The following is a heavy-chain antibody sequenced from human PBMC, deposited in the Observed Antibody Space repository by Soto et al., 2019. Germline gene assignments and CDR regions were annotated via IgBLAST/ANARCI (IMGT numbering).Heavy chain of an antibody. J-gene: IGHJ4*02. D-gene: IGHD3-16*02. CDR2: IKSKTDGGTT. Sequence: GGSLRLSCAASGFTFSNAWMSWVRQAPGKGLEWVGRIKSKTDGGTTDYAAPVKGRFTISRDYSKNTLYLQMTSLKTEDTAVYYCTTDPFMITFGGVIVDYWGQGTLVTVSS. V-gene: IGHV3-15*01. CDR1: GFTFSNAW. CDR3: TTDPFMITFGGVIVDY.